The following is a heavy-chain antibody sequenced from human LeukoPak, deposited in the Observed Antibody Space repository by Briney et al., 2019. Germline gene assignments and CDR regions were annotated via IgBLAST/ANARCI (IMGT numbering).Heavy chain of an antibody. CDR2: INHSGST. CDR3: AGYCSSTSCYEGP. Sequence: SGTLSLTCAVYGGSFSGYYWSWIRQPPGKGLEWIGEINHSGSTNYNPSLKSRVTISVDTSKNQFSLKLSSVTAADTAVYYCAGYCSSTSCYEGPWGQGTLVTVSS. D-gene: IGHD2-2*01. CDR1: GGSFSGYY. J-gene: IGHJ5*02. V-gene: IGHV4-34*01.